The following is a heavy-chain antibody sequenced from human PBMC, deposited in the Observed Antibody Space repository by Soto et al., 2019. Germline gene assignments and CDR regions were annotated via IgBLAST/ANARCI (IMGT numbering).Heavy chain of an antibody. D-gene: IGHD1-7*01. CDR3: AKDDAANWNYGPVLGIGY. Sequence: GGSLRLSCAASGFTFSSYGMHWVRQAPGKGLEWVAVISYDGSNKYYADSVKGRFTISRDNSKNTLYLQMNSLRAEDTAVYYCAKDDAANWNYGPVLGIGYWGQGTLVTVSS. CDR1: GFTFSSYG. J-gene: IGHJ4*02. CDR2: ISYDGSNK. V-gene: IGHV3-30*18.